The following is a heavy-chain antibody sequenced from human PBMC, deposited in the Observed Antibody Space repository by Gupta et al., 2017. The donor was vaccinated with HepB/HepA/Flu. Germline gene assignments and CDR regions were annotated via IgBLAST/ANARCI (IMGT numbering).Heavy chain of an antibody. CDR3: AKPPIAARPSDAFDI. CDR2: ISGDGGST. J-gene: IGHJ3*02. Sequence: EVQLVESGGGVVQPGGSLRLSCAASAFTFDDYAMHWVRQAPGKGLEWVSLISGDGGSTYYADSVKGRFTISRDNSKNSLYLQMNSLRTEDTALYYCAKPPIAARPSDAFDIWGQGTMVTVSS. CDR1: AFTFDDYA. V-gene: IGHV3-43*02. D-gene: IGHD6-6*01.